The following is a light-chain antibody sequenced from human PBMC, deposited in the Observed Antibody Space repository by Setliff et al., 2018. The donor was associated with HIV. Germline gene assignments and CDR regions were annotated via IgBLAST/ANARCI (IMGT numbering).Light chain of an antibody. J-gene: IGLJ1*01. CDR3: AAWDDRLTIYV. Sequence: QSVLTQPPSASATPVQRATISCSGSNSNIGSNTVNWYQQLPGTAPKLLIYSNNQRPSGVPDRFSGAKSGTSASLAISGLQSEDEADYYCAAWDDRLTIYVFGTGTRSPS. CDR1: NSNIGSNT. V-gene: IGLV1-44*01. CDR2: SNN.